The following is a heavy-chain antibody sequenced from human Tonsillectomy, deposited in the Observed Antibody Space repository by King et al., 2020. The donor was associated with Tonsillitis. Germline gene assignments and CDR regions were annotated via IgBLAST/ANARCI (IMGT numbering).Heavy chain of an antibody. CDR2: IYYSGST. V-gene: IGHV4-39*01. J-gene: IGHJ5*02. CDR3: ARHVYDFWSGSSNWFDP. CDR1: GGSISSSSYY. Sequence: QLQESGPGLVKPSETLSLTCTVSGGSISSSSYYWGWIRQPPGKGLEWIGSIYYSGSTYYNPSLKSRVTISVDTSKNQFSLKLCSVTAADTAVYYCARHVYDFWSGSSNWFDPWGQGTLGTVSS. D-gene: IGHD3-3*01.